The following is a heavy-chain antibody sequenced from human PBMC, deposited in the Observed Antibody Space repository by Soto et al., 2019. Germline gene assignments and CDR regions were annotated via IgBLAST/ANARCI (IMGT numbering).Heavy chain of an antibody. Sequence: GGSLRLSCAASGFTFSSYAMSWVRQAPGKGLEWVSAISGSGGSTYYADSVKGRFTISRDNSKNTLYLQMNSLRAEDTAVYYCATFIAAAAPRIWSLGGYWGQGTLVTVSS. CDR1: GFTFSSYA. CDR2: ISGSGGST. V-gene: IGHV3-23*01. J-gene: IGHJ4*02. D-gene: IGHD6-13*01. CDR3: ATFIAAAAPRIWSLGGY.